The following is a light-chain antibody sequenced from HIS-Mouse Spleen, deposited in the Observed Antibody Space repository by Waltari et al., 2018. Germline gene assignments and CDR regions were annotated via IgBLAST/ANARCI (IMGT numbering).Light chain of an antibody. CDR1: SSDVGIYNL. J-gene: IGLJ1*01. CDR2: EGS. Sequence: QSALTQPASVSGSPGQPITSSCTGTSSDVGIYNLVSWYQQHPGKAPKLMIYEGSKRPSGVSNRFSGSKSGNTASLTISGLQAEDEADYYCCSYAGSSTYVFGTGTKVTVL. V-gene: IGLV2-23*01. CDR3: CSYAGSSTYV.